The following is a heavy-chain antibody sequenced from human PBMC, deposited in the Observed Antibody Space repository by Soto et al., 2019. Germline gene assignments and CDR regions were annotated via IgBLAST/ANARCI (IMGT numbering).Heavy chain of an antibody. J-gene: IGHJ6*02. Sequence: TSETLSLTCTVSGGSISSGGYYWSWIRQHPGKGLEWIGYIYYSGSTYYNPSLKSRVTISVDTSKNQFSLKLSSVTAADTAVYYCACMVRGVSKYYYYGMDVWGQGTTVTVS. CDR2: IYYSGST. V-gene: IGHV4-31*03. CDR3: ACMVRGVSKYYYYGMDV. CDR1: GGSISSGGYY. D-gene: IGHD3-10*01.